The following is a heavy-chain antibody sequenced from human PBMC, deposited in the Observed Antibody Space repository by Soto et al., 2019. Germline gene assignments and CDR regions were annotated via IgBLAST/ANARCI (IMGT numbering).Heavy chain of an antibody. J-gene: IGHJ5*02. D-gene: IGHD3-9*01. V-gene: IGHV4-4*02. CDR3: ASSSYDILTGRGDWFDP. CDR1: GGSISSSNW. Sequence: TLSLTCAVSGGSISSSNWWSRVRQPPGKGLEWIGEIYHSGSTNYNPSLKSRVTISVDKSKNQFSLKLSSVTAADTAVYYCASSSYDILTGRGDWFDPWGQGTLVTVYS. CDR2: IYHSGST.